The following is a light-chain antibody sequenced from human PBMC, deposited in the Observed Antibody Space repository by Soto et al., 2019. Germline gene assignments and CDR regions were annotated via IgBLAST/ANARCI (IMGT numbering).Light chain of an antibody. J-gene: IGLJ1*01. V-gene: IGLV2-14*01. Sequence: QSALTQPASVSGSPGQSITISCTGTSSDVGGYNYVSWYQQHPGKAPKLLIYDVSNLPSGVSNRFSGSKSGNTASLTISGLQAEDEADYYCSSYTSSSTLLIFGTGTKLTVL. CDR3: SSYTSSSTLLI. CDR2: DVS. CDR1: SSDVGGYNY.